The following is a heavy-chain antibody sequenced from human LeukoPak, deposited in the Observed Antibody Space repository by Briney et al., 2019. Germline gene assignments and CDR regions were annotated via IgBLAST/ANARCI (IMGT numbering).Heavy chain of an antibody. V-gene: IGHV1-2*02. D-gene: IGHD1/OR15-1a*01. CDR3: ARGPGITVASTYYFDY. CDR2: INPNSGGT. J-gene: IGHJ4*02. CDR1: GYTFTGYY. Sequence: GAPVKVSCKASGYTFTGYYMHWVRQAPGQGLEWMGWINPNSGGTNYAQKFQGRVTMTRDTSISTAYMELSRLRSDDTAVYYCARGPGITVASTYYFDYWGQGTLVTVSS.